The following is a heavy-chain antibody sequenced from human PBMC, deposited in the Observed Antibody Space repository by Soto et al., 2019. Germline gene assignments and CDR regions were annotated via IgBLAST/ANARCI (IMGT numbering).Heavy chain of an antibody. CDR3: AKDPGASSDWHGGLY. D-gene: IGHD6-19*01. V-gene: IGHV3-23*01. CDR1: GFTFSSYA. J-gene: IGHJ4*02. Sequence: EVQLLESGGGLVQPGGSLRLSCAASGFTFSSYAMSWVRQAPGKGLEWVSAISGSGGSTYYADSVKGRFTISRDNSKNTLLLQMNSLRAEDTAVYYCAKDPGASSDWHGGLYWGQGTLVTVSS. CDR2: ISGSGGST.